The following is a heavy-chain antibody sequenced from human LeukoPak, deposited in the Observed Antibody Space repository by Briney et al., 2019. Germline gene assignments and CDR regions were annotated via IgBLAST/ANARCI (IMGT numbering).Heavy chain of an antibody. V-gene: IGHV3-23*01. D-gene: IGHD3-16*02. CDR1: GFTFSSYA. Sequence: GGSLRPSCAASGFTFSSYAMSWVRQAPGKGLEWVSAISGSGGSTYYADSVKGRFTISRDNSKNTLYLQMNGLRAEDTAVYYCAEKADDYVWGSYRSVSGYWGQGTLVTVSS. J-gene: IGHJ4*02. CDR2: ISGSGGST. CDR3: AEKADDYVWGSYRSVSGY.